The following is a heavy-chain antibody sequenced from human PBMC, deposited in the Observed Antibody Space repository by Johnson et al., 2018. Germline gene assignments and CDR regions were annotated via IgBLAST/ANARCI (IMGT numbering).Heavy chain of an antibody. D-gene: IGHD6-13*01. CDR2: IYYSGSA. Sequence: VQLVESGPGLVKPSETLSLTCIVSGGSTSLYYWNWIRQPPGKGLEWIGHIYYSGSADYNPSLKSRVTLSVDTSKNQFSLSLSSVTAADTAIYFCARGTYGSSWGRMDVWGQGTTVIVSS. J-gene: IGHJ6*02. V-gene: IGHV4-59*01. CDR1: GGSTSLYY. CDR3: ARGTYGSSWGRMDV.